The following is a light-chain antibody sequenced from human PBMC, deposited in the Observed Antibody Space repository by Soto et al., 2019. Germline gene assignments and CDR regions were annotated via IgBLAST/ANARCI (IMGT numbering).Light chain of an antibody. CDR1: QNINSY. J-gene: IGKJ4*01. V-gene: IGKV1-39*01. CDR3: HQSYSSPFT. Sequence: DIQMTQSPSSLSASIGDTVTITCRASQNINSYLNWYQHRPTKAPRLLIFAASSLQSGVPSRFSGSGSGPYFTLTIKNLQPEDFAVYYCHQSYSSPFTFGGGTKVDI. CDR2: AAS.